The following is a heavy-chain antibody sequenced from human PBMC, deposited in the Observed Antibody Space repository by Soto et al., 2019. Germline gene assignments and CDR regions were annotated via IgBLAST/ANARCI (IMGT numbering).Heavy chain of an antibody. D-gene: IGHD3-10*01. CDR2: IYYSGST. CDR1: GGSISSGDYY. V-gene: IGHV4-30-4*01. J-gene: IGHJ4*02. CDR3: ARVGGFGATTIDS. Sequence: QVQLQESGPGLVKPSQTLSLTCTVSGGSISSGDYYWSWIRQPPGKGLEWIGYIYYSGSTYYNPSLKSRVTISVDPSKTQVSLKLSSVTAADTAVYYCARVGGFGATTIDSWGQGTLVTVSS.